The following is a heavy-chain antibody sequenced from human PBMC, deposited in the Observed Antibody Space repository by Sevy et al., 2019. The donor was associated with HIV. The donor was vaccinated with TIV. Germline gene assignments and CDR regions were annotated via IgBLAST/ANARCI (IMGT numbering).Heavy chain of an antibody. CDR3: ARHADNIVVVPAAHSPNWFDP. Sequence: ASVKVSCKASGYTFTSYGISWVRQAPGQGLEWMGWISAYNGNTNYAQKLQGRVTMTTDTSTNTAYMELRSLRSDETAGYYCARHADNIVVVPAAHSPNWFDPWGQGTLVTVSS. D-gene: IGHD2-2*01. CDR1: GYTFTSYG. J-gene: IGHJ5*02. V-gene: IGHV1-18*01. CDR2: ISAYNGNT.